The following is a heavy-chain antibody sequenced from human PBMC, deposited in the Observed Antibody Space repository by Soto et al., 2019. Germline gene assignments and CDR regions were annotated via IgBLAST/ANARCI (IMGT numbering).Heavy chain of an antibody. CDR2: INAGNGNT. CDR3: ARVRHYYDSSGYSFDY. Sequence: GASVKVSCKASGYTFTSYAMHWVRQAPGQRLEWMGWINAGNGNTKYSQKFQGRVTITRDTSASTAYVELSSLRSEDTAVYYCARVRHYYDSSGYSFDYWGQGTLVTVSS. J-gene: IGHJ4*02. CDR1: GYTFTSYA. D-gene: IGHD3-22*01. V-gene: IGHV1-3*01.